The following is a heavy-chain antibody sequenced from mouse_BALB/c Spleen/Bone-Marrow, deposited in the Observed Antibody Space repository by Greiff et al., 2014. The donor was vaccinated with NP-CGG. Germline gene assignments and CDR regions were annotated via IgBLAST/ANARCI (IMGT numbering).Heavy chain of an antibody. CDR1: GYTFTSYW. CDR3: AREGSRLRGYFDV. V-gene: IGHV1S132*01. Sequence: VQLQQSGAELVKPGASVKLSCKTFGYTFTSYWIQWVKQRPGQGLGWIGEIFPGTGTTYYNEKFNGKATLTIDTSSSTAYMQLSSLTSEDSAVYFCAREGSRLRGYFDVWGAGTTVTVSS. J-gene: IGHJ1*01. CDR2: IFPGTGTT. D-gene: IGHD1-1*01.